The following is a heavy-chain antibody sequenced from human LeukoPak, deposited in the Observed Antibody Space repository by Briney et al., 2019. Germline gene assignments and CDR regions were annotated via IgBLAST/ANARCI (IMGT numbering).Heavy chain of an antibody. CDR3: ARISLWAYDFDY. D-gene: IGHD5-12*01. J-gene: IGHJ4*02. Sequence: SGPTLVKPTETLTLTCTVSGFSLTDAKVGVTWVRQPPGKALEWLAHIFSNGEEFYSTSLKNRLSISKDTSKNQVVLSMSNMDPVDTATYFCARISLWAYDFDYWGQGTLVTVSS. CDR2: IFSNGEE. CDR1: GFSLTDAKVG. V-gene: IGHV2-26*01.